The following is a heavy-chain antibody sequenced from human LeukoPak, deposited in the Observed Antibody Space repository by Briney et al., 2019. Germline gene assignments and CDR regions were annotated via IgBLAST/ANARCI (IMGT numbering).Heavy chain of an antibody. CDR2: ISGSGGST. Sequence: PGGSLRLSCAASRFTFSSYAMSWVRQAPGKGLEWVSAISGSGGSTYYADSVKGRFTISRDNSKNTLYLQMNSLRAEDTAVYYCAKAGRVTYYFDYWGQGTLVTVSS. D-gene: IGHD3-16*01. CDR3: AKAGRVTYYFDY. CDR1: RFTFSSYA. J-gene: IGHJ4*02. V-gene: IGHV3-23*01.